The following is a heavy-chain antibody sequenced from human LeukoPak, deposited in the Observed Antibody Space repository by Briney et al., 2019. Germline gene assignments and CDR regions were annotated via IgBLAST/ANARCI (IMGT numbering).Heavy chain of an antibody. CDR3: AKDSGQWLVNGMDV. D-gene: IGHD6-19*01. Sequence: GGSLRLSCAASGCTFSSYCMHWVRQAPGKGLEWVAVISYDGSNKYYADSVKGRFTISRDNSKNTLYLQMNSLRAEDTAVYYCAKDSGQWLVNGMDVWGQGTTVTVSS. V-gene: IGHV3-30*18. CDR2: ISYDGSNK. CDR1: GCTFSSYC. J-gene: IGHJ6*02.